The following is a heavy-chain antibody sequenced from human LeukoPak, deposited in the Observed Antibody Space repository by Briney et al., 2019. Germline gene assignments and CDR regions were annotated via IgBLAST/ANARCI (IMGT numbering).Heavy chain of an antibody. CDR3: AGCHGDYLNWFDP. J-gene: IGHJ5*02. Sequence: ASVKVSCKASGGTFSSYAISWVRQAPGQGLEWMGGIIPIFGTANYAQKFQGRVTITADESTSTAYMELSSLRSEDTAVYYCAGCHGDYLNWFDPWGQGTLVTVSS. V-gene: IGHV1-69*13. CDR1: GGTFSSYA. D-gene: IGHD4-17*01. CDR2: IIPIFGTA.